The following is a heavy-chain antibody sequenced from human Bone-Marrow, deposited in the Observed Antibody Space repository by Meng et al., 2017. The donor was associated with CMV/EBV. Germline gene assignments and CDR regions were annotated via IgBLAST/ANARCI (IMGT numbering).Heavy chain of an antibody. J-gene: IGHJ6*02. CDR1: GFTFSSYS. V-gene: IGHV3-21*04. Sequence: GGSLRLSCAASGFTFSSYSMNWVRQAPGKGLEWVSSISSSSSYIYYADSVKGRFTISRDNAKNSLYLQMNSLRAEDTALYYCAKDMGYFDLYYYGMDVWGQGTTVTVSS. CDR3: AKDMGYFDLYYYGMDV. CDR2: ISSSSSYI. D-gene: IGHD3-9*01.